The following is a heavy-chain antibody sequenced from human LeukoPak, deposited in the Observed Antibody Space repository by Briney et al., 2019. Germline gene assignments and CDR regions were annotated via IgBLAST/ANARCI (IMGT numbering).Heavy chain of an antibody. D-gene: IGHD1-26*01. CDR2: INPDSGDT. CDR1: GYTFTGYY. Sequence: ASVKVSCKASGYTFTGYYMYWVRQAPGQGLEWMGWINPDSGDTNYAQKFQGRVTMTRDTSISTAYMELSSLTSDDTAVLYCAREGISSGSDSEALDYWGQGTLVTVSS. CDR3: AREGISSGSDSEALDY. V-gene: IGHV1-2*02. J-gene: IGHJ4*02.